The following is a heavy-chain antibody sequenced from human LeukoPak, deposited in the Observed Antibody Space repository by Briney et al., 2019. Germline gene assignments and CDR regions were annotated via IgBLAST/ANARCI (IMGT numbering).Heavy chain of an antibody. CDR1: GYTFTGYY. V-gene: IGHV1-2*02. CDR2: INPNSGGT. D-gene: IGHD6-13*01. CDR3: ARAEQQLVRVGIDY. J-gene: IGHJ4*02. Sequence: ASVKVSCKASGYTFTGYYMHWVRQAPGQGLEWMGWINPNSGGTNYAQKFQGRVTMTRDTSISTAYMELSRLRSDDTAVYYCARAEQQLVRVGIDYWGQGTLVTVSS.